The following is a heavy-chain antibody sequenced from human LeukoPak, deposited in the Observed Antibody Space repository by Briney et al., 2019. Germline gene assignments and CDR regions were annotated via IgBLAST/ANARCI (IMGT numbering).Heavy chain of an antibody. CDR2: INAGNGNT. Sequence: GESLKISCKGSGYSFTSYWIGWVRQAPGQRLEWMGWINAGNGNTKYSQEFQGRVTITRDTSASTAYMELSSLRSEDMAVYYCARGQWRLDYWGQGTLVTVSS. V-gene: IGHV1-3*03. CDR3: ARGQWRLDY. CDR1: GYSFTSYW. J-gene: IGHJ4*02. D-gene: IGHD6-19*01.